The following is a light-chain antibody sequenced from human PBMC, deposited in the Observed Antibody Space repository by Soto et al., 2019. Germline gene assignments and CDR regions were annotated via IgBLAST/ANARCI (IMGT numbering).Light chain of an antibody. Sequence: EIVLTQSPATLSLSPGERATLSCRASQSVSNNLAWYQQKPGQAPRLLIYDASNRATGIPARFSGSGSGTDFTLTISSLEPEVLAVYYCQQRSNWPPLTCGGGIKVEIK. J-gene: IGKJ4*01. CDR3: QQRSNWPPLT. V-gene: IGKV3-11*01. CDR1: QSVSNN. CDR2: DAS.